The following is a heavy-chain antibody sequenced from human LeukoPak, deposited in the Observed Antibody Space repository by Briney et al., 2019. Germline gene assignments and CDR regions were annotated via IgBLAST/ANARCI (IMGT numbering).Heavy chain of an antibody. J-gene: IGHJ5*02. CDR3: ARDLFLRSFDP. Sequence: GASVKVSCEASGYTFTSYGISWVRQAPGQGLEWMGWISAYNGNTNYTQKLQGRVTITTDTSTSTAYMELRSLRSDDTAVYYCARDLFLRSFDPWGQGTLVTVSS. D-gene: IGHD3-22*01. V-gene: IGHV1-18*01. CDR2: ISAYNGNT. CDR1: GYTFTSYG.